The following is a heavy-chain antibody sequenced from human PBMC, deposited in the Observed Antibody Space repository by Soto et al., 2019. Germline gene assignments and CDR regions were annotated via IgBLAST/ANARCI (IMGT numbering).Heavy chain of an antibody. CDR1: GNSINTYY. CDR3: ARVGPTWTFDQ. J-gene: IGHJ4*02. V-gene: IGHV4-59*12. CDR2: FFDTGST. D-gene: IGHD1-26*01. Sequence: SETLSLTCTVSGNSINTYYWSWIRQPPGKGLEWIGFFFDTGSTNYNPSLKSRVTISGDTSKNQFSLKLSSVTAADAAVYFCARVGPTWTFDQWGQGTLVTVSS.